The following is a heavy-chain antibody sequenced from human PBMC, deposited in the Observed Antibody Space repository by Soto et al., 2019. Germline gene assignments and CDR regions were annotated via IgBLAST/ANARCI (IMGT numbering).Heavy chain of an antibody. Sequence: QLQLQESGPGLVKPSETLSRTCVVSGDSISTSTYYWGSILQPPGKGLPWIGSIDYSGTTYSNPSRKRRVTICVDTSKIQFSLRLSSVTAAAPAFYYCARHPLRGWGVRYWGPGTLVTVSS. CDR1: GDSISTSTYY. CDR3: ARHPLRGWGVRY. D-gene: IGHD2-15*01. J-gene: IGHJ4*02. V-gene: IGHV4-39*01. CDR2: IDYSGTT.